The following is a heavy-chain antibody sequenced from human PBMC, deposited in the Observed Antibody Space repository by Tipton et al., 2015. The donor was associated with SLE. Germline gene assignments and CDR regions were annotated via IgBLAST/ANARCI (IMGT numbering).Heavy chain of an antibody. V-gene: IGHV3-66*02. D-gene: IGHD7-27*01. Sequence: SLRLSCAASGFTVSSNYMSWVRQAPGKGLEWVSMIHSGGNTYYADSVKGRFTISRDNSKNTLYLQMNSLRAEDTAVYYCATANWGSYRDDAFDIWGQGTMVTVSS. CDR2: IHSGGNT. CDR3: ATANWGSYRDDAFDI. J-gene: IGHJ3*02. CDR1: GFTVSSNY.